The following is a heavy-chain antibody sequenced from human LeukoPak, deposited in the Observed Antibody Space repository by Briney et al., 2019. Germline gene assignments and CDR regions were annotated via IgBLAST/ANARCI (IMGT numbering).Heavy chain of an antibody. J-gene: IGHJ3*02. CDR2: IYHSGST. CDR3: ARGPEEIDAFDI. CDR1: GGSINSGGYS. V-gene: IGHV4-30-2*01. Sequence: SETLSLTCAGSGGSINSGGYSWSWIRQPPGKGLERIGYIYHSGSTYYNPSLKSRVTISIDRSKNQFSLNLTSVTAADTAVYYCARGPEEIDAFDIWGQGTLVTVSS.